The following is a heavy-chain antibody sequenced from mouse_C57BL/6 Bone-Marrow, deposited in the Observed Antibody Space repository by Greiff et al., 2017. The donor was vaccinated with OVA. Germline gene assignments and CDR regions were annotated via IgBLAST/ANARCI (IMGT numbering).Heavy chain of an antibody. J-gene: IGHJ2*01. CDR2: IYPRSGNT. D-gene: IGHD3-3*01. Sequence: VHLVESGAELARPGASVKLSCKASGYTFTSYGISWVKQRTGQGLEWIGEIYPRSGNTYYNEKFKGKATLTADKSSSTAYMELRSLTSEDSAVYFCARGELYYFDYWGQGTTLTVSS. V-gene: IGHV1-81*01. CDR3: ARGELYYFDY. CDR1: GYTFTSYG.